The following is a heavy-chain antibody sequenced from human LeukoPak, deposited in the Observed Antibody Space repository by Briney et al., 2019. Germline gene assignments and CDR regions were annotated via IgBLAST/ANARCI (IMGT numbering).Heavy chain of an antibody. V-gene: IGHV3-74*01. CDR1: GFTFRSYW. Sequence: GGSLRLSCAASGFTFRSYWMHWVRQVPGKGLVWVSRLNTDGSSTSYADSVKGRFTISRDNAKNTLYLQMNSLRAEDTAVYYCARDDAFRGVAMDVWGQGTTVTVSS. CDR3: ARDDAFRGVAMDV. J-gene: IGHJ6*01. D-gene: IGHD3-16*01. CDR2: LNTDGSST.